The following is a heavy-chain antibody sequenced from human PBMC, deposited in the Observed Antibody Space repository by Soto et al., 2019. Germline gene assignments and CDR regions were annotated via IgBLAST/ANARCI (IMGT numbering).Heavy chain of an antibody. CDR1: GVSIGSHF. D-gene: IGHD2-15*01. J-gene: IGHJ3*02. CDR2: IYHTVNT. CDR3: ARLQYTVVTALDI. V-gene: IGHV4-59*11. Sequence: QVQLQESGPRLVNPSETLSLTCSVSGVSIGSHFWSWIRQAPGKGPELVGYIYHTVNTNYNPALKSRVTISMDTSENQLSLHLSSVTAADTAVYYCARLQYTVVTALDIWGQGTMVTVSS.